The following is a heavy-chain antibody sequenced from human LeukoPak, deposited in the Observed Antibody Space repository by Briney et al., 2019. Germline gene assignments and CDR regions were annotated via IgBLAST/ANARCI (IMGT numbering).Heavy chain of an antibody. V-gene: IGHV3-7*01. CDR1: GFTFSSYW. CDR2: IKEDGSRK. J-gene: IGHJ3*02. D-gene: IGHD5-24*01. CDR3: AREMATIYDI. Sequence: GGSLRLSCAASGFTFSSYWMSWIRQAPGKGLEWVANIKEDGSRKYYVDSVKGRFTISRDNAKNSLYLQMNSLRAEGTAVYYCAREMATIYDIWGQGTMVTASS.